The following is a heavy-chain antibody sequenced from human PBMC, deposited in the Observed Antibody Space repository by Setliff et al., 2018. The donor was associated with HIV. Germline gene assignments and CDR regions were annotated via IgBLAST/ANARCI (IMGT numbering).Heavy chain of an antibody. Sequence: ASVKVSCKTSGYTFTNYAINWVRQAPGQGLEWMGWINTNTGNPTYAQGFTGRFVFSLDTSVSTAYLQISSLKAEDTAVYYCARSGRIAVAGTMYYWGQGTLVTVSS. D-gene: IGHD6-19*01. V-gene: IGHV7-4-1*02. CDR3: ARSGRIAVAGTMYY. CDR1: GYTFTNYA. J-gene: IGHJ4*02. CDR2: INTNTGNP.